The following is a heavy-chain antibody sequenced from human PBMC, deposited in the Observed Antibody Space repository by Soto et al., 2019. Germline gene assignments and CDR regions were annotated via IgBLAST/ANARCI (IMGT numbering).Heavy chain of an antibody. J-gene: IGHJ4*02. V-gene: IGHV4-30-4*01. CDR3: ARARMVYATPLDY. D-gene: IGHD2-8*01. Sequence: QVQLQESGPGLVKPSQTLSLTCTVSGGSISSGDYYWSWIRQPPGKGLEWIGYIYYSGSTYYNPSLKSRVTLSVDTSKNQFSLKLSSVTAADTAVYYCARARMVYATPLDYWGQGTLVTVSS. CDR1: GGSISSGDYY. CDR2: IYYSGST.